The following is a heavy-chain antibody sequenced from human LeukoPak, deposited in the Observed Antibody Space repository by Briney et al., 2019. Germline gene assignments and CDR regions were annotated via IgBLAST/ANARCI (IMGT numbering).Heavy chain of an antibody. Sequence: PGGSLRLSCAASGFTFSSYAMSWVRQAPGKGLEWVSDISGSGGSTYYADSVKGRFTISRDNSKDTLYLQMNSLRAEDTAVYYCAKAAGTSSREYYYYYGMDVWGQGTTVTVSS. CDR3: AKAAGTSSREYYYYYGMDV. CDR1: GFTFSSYA. J-gene: IGHJ6*02. V-gene: IGHV3-23*01. CDR2: ISGSGGST. D-gene: IGHD2-2*01.